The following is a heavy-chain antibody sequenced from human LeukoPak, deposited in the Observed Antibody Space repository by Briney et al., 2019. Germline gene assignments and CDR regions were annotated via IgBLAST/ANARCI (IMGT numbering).Heavy chain of an antibody. J-gene: IGHJ4*02. CDR3: ARLISDSSGYYPPYYFDY. D-gene: IGHD3-22*01. V-gene: IGHV5-51*01. CDR2: IYPGDSDT. CDR1: GYSFTSYW. Sequence: GGSLKISCKGSGYSFTSYWIGRVRQMPGKGLEWMGIIYPGDSDTRYSPSFQGQVTISADKSISTAYLQWSSLKASDTAMYYCARLISDSSGYYPPYYFDYWGQGTLVTVSS.